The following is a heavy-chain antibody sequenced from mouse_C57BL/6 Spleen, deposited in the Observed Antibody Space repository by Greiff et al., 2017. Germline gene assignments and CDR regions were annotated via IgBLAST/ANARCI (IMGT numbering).Heavy chain of an antibody. V-gene: IGHV1-7*01. Sequence: VQLQQSGAELAKPGASVKLSCKASGYTFTSYWMHWVKQRPGQGLEWIGYINPSSGYTKYNQKFKDKDKWTAAKSSSTAYMPLSSLTYADSAVYDCARSAQALYFYYWGQGTTLSVSS. CDR3: ARSAQALYFYY. CDR1: GYTFTSYW. D-gene: IGHD3-2*02. J-gene: IGHJ2*01. CDR2: INPSSGYT.